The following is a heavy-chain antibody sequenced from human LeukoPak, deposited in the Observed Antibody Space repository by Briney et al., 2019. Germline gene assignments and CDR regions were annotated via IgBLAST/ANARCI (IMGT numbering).Heavy chain of an antibody. CDR1: GGSISSSSYY. Sequence: PSKTLSLTCTVSGGSISSSSYYWGWIRQPPGKGLEWIGSIYYSGSTYYNPSLKSRVTISVDTSKNQFSLKLSSVTAADTAVYYCARDRWYYDSSGYYYYFDYWGQGTLVTVSS. V-gene: IGHV4-39*07. J-gene: IGHJ4*02. CDR3: ARDRWYYDSSGYYYYFDY. D-gene: IGHD3-22*01. CDR2: IYYSGST.